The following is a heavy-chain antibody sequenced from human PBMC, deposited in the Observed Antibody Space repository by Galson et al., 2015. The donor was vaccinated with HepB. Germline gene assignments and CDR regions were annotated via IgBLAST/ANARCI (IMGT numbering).Heavy chain of an antibody. CDR2: ISSSSSTI. CDR3: ARKDRIAVAGPAYWYFDL. V-gene: IGHV3-48*01. J-gene: IGHJ2*01. D-gene: IGHD6-19*01. Sequence: SLRLSCAASGFTFSSYSMNWVRQAPGKGLEWVSYISSSSSTIYYADSVKGRFTISRDNAKNSLYLQMNSLRAEDTAVYYCARKDRIAVAGPAYWYFDLWGRGTLVTVSS. CDR1: GFTFSSYS.